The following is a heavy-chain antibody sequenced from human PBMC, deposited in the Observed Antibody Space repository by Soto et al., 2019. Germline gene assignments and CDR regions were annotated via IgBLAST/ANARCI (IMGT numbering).Heavy chain of an antibody. D-gene: IGHD2-2*01. V-gene: IGHV4-30-2*01. J-gene: IGHJ4*02. Sequence: SETLSLTCAVSGGSISSGGYSWSWIRQPPGKGLEWIGYIYHSGSTYYNPSLKSRVTISVDRSKNQFSLKLSSVTAADTAVYYCASVKYGYSDYWGQGTLVNVSS. CDR3: ASVKYGYSDY. CDR2: IYHSGST. CDR1: GGSISSGGYS.